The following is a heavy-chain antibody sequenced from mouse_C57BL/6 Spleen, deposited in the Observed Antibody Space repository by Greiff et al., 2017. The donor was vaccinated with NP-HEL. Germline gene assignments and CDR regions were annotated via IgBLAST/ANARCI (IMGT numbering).Heavy chain of an antibody. J-gene: IGHJ3*01. CDR1: GYAFSSSW. V-gene: IGHV1-82*01. CDR3: ARESNYGFFAY. Sequence: VQLQQSGPELVKPGASVKISCKASGYAFSSSWMNWVKQRPGKGLEWIGRIYPGDGDTNYNGKFKGKATLTADKSSSTAYMQLSSLTSEDSAVYFCARESNYGFFAYWGQGTLVTVSA. D-gene: IGHD2-5*01. CDR2: IYPGDGDT.